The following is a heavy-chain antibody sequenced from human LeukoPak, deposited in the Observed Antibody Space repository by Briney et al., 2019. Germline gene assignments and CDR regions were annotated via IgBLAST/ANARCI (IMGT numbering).Heavy chain of an antibody. CDR3: ARDDGMVRGVILCY. CDR1: GFTFSSYS. CDR2: ISSSSSTI. Sequence: GGSLRLSCAASGFTFSSYSMNWVRQAPGKGLEWVSYISSSSSTIYYADSVKGRFTISRDNAKNSLYLQMNSLRAEDTAVYYCARDDGMVRGVILCYRGQGTLVTVSS. D-gene: IGHD3-10*01. V-gene: IGHV3-48*01. J-gene: IGHJ4*02.